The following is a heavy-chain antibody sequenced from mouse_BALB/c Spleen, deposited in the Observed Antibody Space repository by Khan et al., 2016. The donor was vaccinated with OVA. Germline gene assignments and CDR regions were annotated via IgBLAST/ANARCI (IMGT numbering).Heavy chain of an antibody. CDR3: ARTHER. V-gene: IGHV1-4*01. Sequence: VELVESGAELARPGASVRLSCKASGYTFTSYTMHWVKQGPGQGLEWIGYINPRSGYTKYNQKFKDKATLTADKSSSTAYMQLSSLTSEDSAVYYCARTHERWGQGTTLTVSS. J-gene: IGHJ2*01. CDR1: GYTFTSYT. CDR2: INPRSGYT.